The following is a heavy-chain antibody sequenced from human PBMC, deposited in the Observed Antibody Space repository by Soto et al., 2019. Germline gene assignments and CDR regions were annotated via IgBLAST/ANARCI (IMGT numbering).Heavy chain of an antibody. V-gene: IGHV3-30*03. CDR3: VSDRGYGHASVPYS. CDR1: GFAFSSYG. Sequence: QAQLVESGGGVVQPGRSLRLSCAASGFAFSSYGMHWVRQAPGTGLEWVAVISYDGSLQHYADSVKGRFTISRDNSKNMVLRQMSSLRAEDTAVYYCVSDRGYGHASVPYSWVQGTLVSVSS. CDR2: ISYDGSLQ. D-gene: IGHD5-18*01. J-gene: IGHJ4*02.